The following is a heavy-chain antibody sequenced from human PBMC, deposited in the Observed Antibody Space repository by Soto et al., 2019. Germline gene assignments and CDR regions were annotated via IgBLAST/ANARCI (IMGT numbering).Heavy chain of an antibody. CDR2: ISYDGSNK. CDR1: GFTFSSYA. J-gene: IGHJ2*01. CDR3: ARPLWRDDYNWGYFDL. V-gene: IGHV3-30*14. D-gene: IGHD4-4*01. Sequence: QVQLVESGGGVVQPGRSLRLSCAASGFTFSSYAMHWVRQAPGKGLEWVAVISYDGSNKYYADSVKGRFTISRDNSKKTVYLQMKSLRAEDTAVYYCARPLWRDDYNWGYFDLWGRGTLVTVSS.